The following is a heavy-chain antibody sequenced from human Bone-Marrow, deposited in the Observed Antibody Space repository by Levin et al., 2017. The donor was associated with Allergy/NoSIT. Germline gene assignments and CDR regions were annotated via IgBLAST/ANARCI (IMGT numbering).Heavy chain of an antibody. D-gene: IGHD3-10*01. CDR1: GSTFTSYW. J-gene: IGHJ4*02. CDR3: ARPSAAGDGSDFDF. Sequence: GGSLRLSCKGSGSTFTSYWIGWVRQMPGKGLEWMGIIYPGDSDIKYSPSFEGQVVFSADTSINTAYLQWHSLKTSDTGTYFCARPSAAGDGSDFDFWGQGTQVIVS. CDR2: IYPGDSDI. V-gene: IGHV5-51*01.